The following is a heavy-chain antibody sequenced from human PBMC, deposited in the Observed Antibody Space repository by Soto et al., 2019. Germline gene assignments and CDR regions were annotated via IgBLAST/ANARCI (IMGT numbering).Heavy chain of an antibody. CDR2: TYYRSKWYN. CDR1: GDSVSSNSAA. Sequence: SQTLSLTCAISGDSVSSNSAAWNWIRQSPSRGLEWLGRTYYRSKWYNDYAVSVKSRITINPDTSKNQFSLQLNSVTPEDTAVYYCAREGQEYYDFWSGYPRSCSGMDVWGQGTTGTV. J-gene: IGHJ6*02. CDR3: AREGQEYYDFWSGYPRSCSGMDV. V-gene: IGHV6-1*01. D-gene: IGHD3-3*01.